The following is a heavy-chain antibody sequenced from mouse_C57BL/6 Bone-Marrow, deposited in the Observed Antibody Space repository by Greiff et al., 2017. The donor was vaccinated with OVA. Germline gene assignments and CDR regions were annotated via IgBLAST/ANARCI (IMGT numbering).Heavy chain of an antibody. J-gene: IGHJ4*01. CDR2: IHPNSGST. V-gene: IGHV1-64*01. CDR3: ARGRAAYAMDY. Sequence: QVQLQQPGAELVQPGASVKLSCKASGYTFTSYWMHWVKQRPGQGLEWIGMIHPNSGSTNYNEKFKSKATLTVDKSSSTAYMQLSSLTSEDSAVYYCARGRAAYAMDYWGQGTSVTVSS. CDR1: GYTFTSYW. D-gene: IGHD3-3*01.